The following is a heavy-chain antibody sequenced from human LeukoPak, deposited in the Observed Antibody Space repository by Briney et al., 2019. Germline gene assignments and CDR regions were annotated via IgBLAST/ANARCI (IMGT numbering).Heavy chain of an antibody. CDR3: ARDLTYDYSSGSYY. D-gene: IGHD3-22*01. CDR2: IYHSGST. J-gene: IGHJ4*03. Sequence: SETLSLTCTLSGGSISRGGYYWSWIPQPPGKGLEWFGCIYHSGSTYYNPSVKSRVTISVDRSKNQTALKLSSVTAADTDVYCCARDLTYDYSSGSYYWGHGTLVTVSS. CDR1: GGSISRGGYY. V-gene: IGHV4-30-2*01.